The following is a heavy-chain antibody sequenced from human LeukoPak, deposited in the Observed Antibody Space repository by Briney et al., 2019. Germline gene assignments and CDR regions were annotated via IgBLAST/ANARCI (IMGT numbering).Heavy chain of an antibody. V-gene: IGHV4-61*01. Sequence: PSETLSLTCTVSGGSVSSGSYYWRWIRQPPGKGLEWIGYIYYSGSTNYNPSLKSRVTISVDTSKNQFSLKLSSVTAADTAVYYCAREAGYSYGYDYWGQGTLVTVSS. D-gene: IGHD5-18*01. J-gene: IGHJ4*02. CDR3: AREAGYSYGYDY. CDR2: IYYSGST. CDR1: GGSVSSGSYY.